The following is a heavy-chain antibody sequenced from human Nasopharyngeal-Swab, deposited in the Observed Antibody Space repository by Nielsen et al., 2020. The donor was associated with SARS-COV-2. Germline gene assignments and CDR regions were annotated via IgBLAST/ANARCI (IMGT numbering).Heavy chain of an antibody. J-gene: IGHJ5*02. CDR3: ARERAYYDFWSGYYYWFDP. CDR2: IWYDGSNK. D-gene: IGHD3-3*01. CDR1: GFTFSSYG. Sequence: GRSLKISCAASGFTFSSYGMHWVRQAPGKGLEWVAVIWYDGSNKYYADSVKGRFTISRDNSKNTLYLQMNSLRAEDTAVYYCARERAYYDFWSGYYYWFDPWGQGTLVTVSS. V-gene: IGHV3-33*01.